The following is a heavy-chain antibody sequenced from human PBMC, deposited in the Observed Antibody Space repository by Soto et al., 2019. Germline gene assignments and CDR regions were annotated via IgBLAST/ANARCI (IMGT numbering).Heavy chain of an antibody. CDR2: ISHSGTT. Sequence: SETLSLTCTVSGDSFSSDDYYWSWIRQPPGKGLEWIGEISHSGTTNYYPSLKSRVTISVDTSKNQFSLKLTSVTAADTAVYYCARGSSILYHWGQGTLVTVSS. V-gene: IGHV4-34*01. J-gene: IGHJ4*02. CDR1: GDSFSSDDYY. CDR3: ARGSSILYH.